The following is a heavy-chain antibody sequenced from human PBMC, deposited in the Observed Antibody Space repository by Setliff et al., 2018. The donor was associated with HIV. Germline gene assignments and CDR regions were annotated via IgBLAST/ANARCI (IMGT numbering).Heavy chain of an antibody. CDR2: IYETGST. CDR1: GGIISSDSFF. Sequence: SETLSLTCTVSGGIISSDSFFWSWIRQPAGKGLEWIGFIYETGSTYYNPSLKSRVTMSVDTSKNQFSLKLSSVTAADTAVYYCARETYYYDSIGYWRSDAFDVWGQGTMVTVSS. CDR3: ARETYYYDSIGYWRSDAFDV. J-gene: IGHJ3*01. V-gene: IGHV4-61*10. D-gene: IGHD3-22*01.